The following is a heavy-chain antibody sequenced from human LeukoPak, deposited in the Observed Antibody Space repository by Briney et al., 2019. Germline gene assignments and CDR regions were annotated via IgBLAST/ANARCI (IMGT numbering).Heavy chain of an antibody. V-gene: IGHV1-46*01. CDR3: ARGGVTIFGVGQTNWFDP. J-gene: IGHJ5*02. Sequence: ASVKVSCKASGYTFTYYYIHWVRQAPGQGLEWMGIINPSDGSTTYAQTFQGRVTMTRDMSTSIVYMDLSSLGSEDTAVYYCARGGVTIFGVGQTNWFDPWGQGTLVTVSS. D-gene: IGHD3-3*01. CDR2: INPSDGST. CDR1: GYTFTYYY.